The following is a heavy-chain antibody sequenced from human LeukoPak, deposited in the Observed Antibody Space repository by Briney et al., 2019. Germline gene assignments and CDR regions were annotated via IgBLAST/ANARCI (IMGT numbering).Heavy chain of an antibody. CDR3: ARRTAVAGWFDP. Sequence: SQTLSLTCTVSGGSISSGSYYWSWIRQPAGKGLEWIGRIYTSGSTNYNPSLKSRVTISVDTSKNQFSLKLSSVTAADTAVYYCARRTAVAGWFDPWGQGTLVTVSS. V-gene: IGHV4-61*02. CDR2: IYTSGST. D-gene: IGHD6-19*01. CDR1: GGSISSGSYY. J-gene: IGHJ5*02.